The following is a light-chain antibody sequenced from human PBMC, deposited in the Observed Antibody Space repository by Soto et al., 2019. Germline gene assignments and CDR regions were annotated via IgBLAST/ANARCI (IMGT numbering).Light chain of an antibody. Sequence: QSVLTQPASVSGSPGRSIVISCTGTSSDVGGYNYVSWYQQHPGKAPKVMIYDVNNRPSGVSDRFSGSKSGNTASLTISGLQADDEADYYCSSYTSGSLYVFGTGTKVTVL. CDR3: SSYTSGSLYV. V-gene: IGLV2-14*03. J-gene: IGLJ1*01. CDR1: SSDVGGYNY. CDR2: DVN.